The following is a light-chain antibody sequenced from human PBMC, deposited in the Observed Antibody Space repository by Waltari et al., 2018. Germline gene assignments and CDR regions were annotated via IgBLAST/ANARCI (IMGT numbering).Light chain of an antibody. CDR3: QSYDSSLSASVV. J-gene: IGLJ2*01. CDR2: ANT. Sequence: QSVLTQPPSVSGAPGQRVTISCTGSSPNIGAGYDVHWYQHLPGTAPKLLIYANTNRPSGVPDRFSGSKSGTSASLAITGLQAEDEADYYCQSYDSSLSASVVFGGGTKLTVL. CDR1: SPNIGAGYD. V-gene: IGLV1-40*01.